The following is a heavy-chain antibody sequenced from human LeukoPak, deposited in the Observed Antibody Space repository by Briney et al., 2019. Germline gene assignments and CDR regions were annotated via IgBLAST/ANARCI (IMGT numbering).Heavy chain of an antibody. CDR1: GGSISSSSYY. CDR2: IYYSGST. V-gene: IGHV4-39*01. CDR3: LAAAGTEHDALDI. D-gene: IGHD6-13*01. Sequence: PSETLSLTCTVSGGSISSSSYYWGWILQPPGKGLEWIGSIYYSGSTYYNPSLKSRVTISVDTSKNQFSLKLSSVTAADTAVYYCLAAAGTEHDALDIWGQGTMVTVSS. J-gene: IGHJ3*02.